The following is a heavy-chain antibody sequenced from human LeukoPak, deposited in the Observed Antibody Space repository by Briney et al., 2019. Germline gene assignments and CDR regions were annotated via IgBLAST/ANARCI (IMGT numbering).Heavy chain of an antibody. CDR1: GFTFSGSA. CDR2: IRSKAHSYAT. J-gene: IGHJ6*03. Sequence: GGSLRLSCAASGFTFSGSAMHWVRQASGKGLEWVGRIRSKAHSYATAYAASVKGRFTISRDDSKNTAYLKMNSLKTEDTAVYYCTRQRAAAGGAYYYYYYMDVWGKGTTVTVSS. CDR3: TRQRAAAGGAYYYYYYMDV. D-gene: IGHD6-13*01. V-gene: IGHV3-73*01.